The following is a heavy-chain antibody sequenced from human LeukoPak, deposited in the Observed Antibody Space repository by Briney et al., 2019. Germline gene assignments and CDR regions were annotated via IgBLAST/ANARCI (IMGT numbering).Heavy chain of an antibody. D-gene: IGHD5-24*01. V-gene: IGHV3-53*01. J-gene: IGHJ4*02. CDR1: GFTVSSNY. Sequence: GGSLRLSCAASGFTVSSNYMSWVRQAPGKGLEWVSIIYSGGSTYYADSVKGRFTISRDNSKNTLYLQMNSLRAEDTAVYFCARDEMAVVDYWGQGTLVTVSS. CDR3: ARDEMAVVDY. CDR2: IYSGGST.